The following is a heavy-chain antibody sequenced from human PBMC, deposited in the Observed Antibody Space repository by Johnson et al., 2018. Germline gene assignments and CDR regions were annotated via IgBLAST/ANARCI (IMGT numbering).Heavy chain of an antibody. V-gene: IGHV3-9*01. CDR1: GFTFDDYA. CDR2: ISWNSCSI. J-gene: IGHJ1*01. Sequence: LVESGGGLVQPGRSLRLSCAASGFTFDDYAMHWVRQAPGKGLEWVSGISWNSCSIGYADSVEGRLTISRDNAKNPLYLQMNSLRPEDTALYYCAKAPVGWLGEGAEYFQHWGQGTLVTVSS. CDR3: AKAPVGWLGEGAEYFQH. D-gene: IGHD3-3*01.